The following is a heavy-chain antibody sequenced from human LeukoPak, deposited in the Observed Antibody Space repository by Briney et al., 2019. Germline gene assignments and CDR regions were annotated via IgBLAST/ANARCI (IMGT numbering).Heavy chain of an antibody. CDR3: AKVRGTYSSGYFFDY. Sequence: PRGSLRLSCAASGFTFDKYAMDWVRQAPGKGLEWLSNTSWASDYKGYADFVNGPFTISSYNEMKCLNLQMTSLRAEDTAFYYCAKVRGTYSSGYFFDYWGKRTLVTV. D-gene: IGHD6-19*01. V-gene: IGHV3-9*01. CDR2: TSWASDYK. CDR1: GFTFDKYA. J-gene: IGHJ4*02.